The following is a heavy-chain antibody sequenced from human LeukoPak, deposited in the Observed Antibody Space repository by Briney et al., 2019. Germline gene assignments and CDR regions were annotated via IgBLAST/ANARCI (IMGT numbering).Heavy chain of an antibody. Sequence: GGSLRLSXAASGFTFSSYWMHWVRQAPGKGLVWVSRINSDGSSTRYADSVKGRFTISRDNAKNTLYLQMNSLRAEDTAVYYCARDPPSSGWYRSGGYYFDYWGQGTLVTVSS. CDR3: ARDPPSSGWYRSGGYYFDY. CDR2: INSDGSST. V-gene: IGHV3-74*01. J-gene: IGHJ4*02. D-gene: IGHD6-19*01. CDR1: GFTFSSYW.